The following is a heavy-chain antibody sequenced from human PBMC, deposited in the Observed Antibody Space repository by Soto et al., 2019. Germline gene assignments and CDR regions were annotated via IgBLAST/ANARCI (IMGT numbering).Heavy chain of an antibody. CDR3: ARGRYGDY. D-gene: IGHD1-1*01. CDR2: ISAHNGNT. Sequence: QVHLVQSGAEVKKPGASVKVSCKGSGYAFTTYGITWVRQAPGQGLEWMGWISAHNGNTNYEEKLQGRVTVTRDTSTSTAYMELRSLGADDTAVYYCARGRYGDYWGQGALVTVSS. J-gene: IGHJ4*02. CDR1: GYAFTTYG. V-gene: IGHV1-18*01.